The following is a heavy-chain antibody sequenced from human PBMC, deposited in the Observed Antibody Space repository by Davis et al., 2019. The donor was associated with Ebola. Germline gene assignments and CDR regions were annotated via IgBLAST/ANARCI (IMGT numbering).Heavy chain of an antibody. Sequence: GESLKISCAASGFTFSSYAMAWVRQAPGKGLEWLSMVHSVSGIFYADSVRGRFTIYTDTSKNTLYLQMNSLRAEDTAVYYCARDRLTYSSSWYYYYGMDVWGQGTTVTVSS. D-gene: IGHD6-13*01. J-gene: IGHJ6*02. V-gene: IGHV3-NL1*01. CDR1: GFTFSSYA. CDR2: VHSVSGI. CDR3: ARDRLTYSSSWYYYYGMDV.